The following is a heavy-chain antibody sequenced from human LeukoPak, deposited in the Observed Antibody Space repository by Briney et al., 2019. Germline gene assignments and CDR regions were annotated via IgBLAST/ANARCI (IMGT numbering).Heavy chain of an antibody. CDR1: GYTFTSYD. CDR2: MNPNSGNT. CDR3: ARVKHSSSWYVGTDHYYGMDV. V-gene: IGHV1-8*01. J-gene: IGHJ6*02. Sequence: ASVKVSCKASGYTFTSYDINWVRQATGQGLEWMGWMNPNSGNTGYAQKFQGRVTMTRNTSISTAYMELSSLRSEDTAVYYCARVKHSSSWYVGTDHYYGMDVWGQGTTVTVSS. D-gene: IGHD6-13*01.